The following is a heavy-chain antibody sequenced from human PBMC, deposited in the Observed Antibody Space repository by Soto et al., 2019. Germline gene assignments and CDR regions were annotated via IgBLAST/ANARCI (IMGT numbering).Heavy chain of an antibody. J-gene: IGHJ4*02. CDR1: GFTFSSYG. V-gene: IGHV3-33*01. CDR2: IWYDGSNK. Sequence: QVQLVESGGGVVQPGRSLRLSCAASGFTFSSYGMHWVRQAPGKGLEWVAVIWYDGSNKYYADSVKGRFTISRDNSKNTLDLQMNSLRAEDTAVDYCASGTGPSDYWGQGTLVTVSS. D-gene: IGHD1-1*01. CDR3: ASGTGPSDY.